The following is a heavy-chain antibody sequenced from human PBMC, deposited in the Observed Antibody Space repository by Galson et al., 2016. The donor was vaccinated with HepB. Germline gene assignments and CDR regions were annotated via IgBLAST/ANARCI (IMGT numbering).Heavy chain of an antibody. CDR1: GYTFINYA. J-gene: IGHJ3*01. Sequence: SVKVSCKASGYTFINYAWHWVRQAPGQGLEWMGWINAVSGNTDFSPRFQGRVTMTADESSNTVYMELTNLTFEDTAVYFCARDGRLLRFNCLPSAFDVWGRGTRVTVSS. V-gene: IGHV1-3*01. CDR3: ARDGRLLRFNCLPSAFDV. D-gene: IGHD3-3*01. CDR2: INAVSGNT.